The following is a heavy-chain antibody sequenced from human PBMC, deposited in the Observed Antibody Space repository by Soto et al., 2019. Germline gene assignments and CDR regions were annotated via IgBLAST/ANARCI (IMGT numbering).Heavy chain of an antibody. CDR2: INPSGGST. CDR1: GYTFTSYY. V-gene: IGHV1-46*01. Sequence: EASVKVSCKASGYTFTSYYMHWVRQAPGQGLEWMGIINPSGGSTSYAQKFQGRVTMTRDTSTSTVYMELSSLRSEDTAVYYCASDQMTTVTTWSMDVWGQGTTVTVSS. D-gene: IGHD4-4*01. CDR3: ASDQMTTVTTWSMDV. J-gene: IGHJ6*02.